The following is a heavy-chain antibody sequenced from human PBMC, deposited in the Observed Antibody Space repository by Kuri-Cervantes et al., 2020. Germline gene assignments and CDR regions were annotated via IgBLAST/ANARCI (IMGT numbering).Heavy chain of an antibody. D-gene: IGHD5-18*01. V-gene: IGHV5-51*01. Sequence: GGSLRLSCKGSGYTFSIYWIVWVRQVPGKDLEWMGIIYPGDSDTRYGPSFQGQVTISADKSISTAYLQWSSLKATDTAMYYRARHRAGYGWDYFDYWGQGSLVTVSS. CDR3: ARHRAGYGWDYFDY. J-gene: IGHJ4*02. CDR1: GYTFSIYW. CDR2: IYPGDSDT.